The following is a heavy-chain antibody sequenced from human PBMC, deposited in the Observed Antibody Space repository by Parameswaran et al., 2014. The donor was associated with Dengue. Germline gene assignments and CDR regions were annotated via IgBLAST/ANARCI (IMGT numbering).Heavy chain of an antibody. CDR3: ASGEPYTQIFSYYGMDV. Sequence: ISNARLVRQAPGQGLEWMGGIIPIFGTANYAQKFQGRVTITADESTSTAYMELSSLRSEDTAVYYCASGEPYTQIFSYYGMDVWGQGTTVTVSS. J-gene: IGHJ6*02. D-gene: IGHD1-14*01. V-gene: IGHV1-69*01. CDR1: ISNA. CDR2: IIPIFGTA.